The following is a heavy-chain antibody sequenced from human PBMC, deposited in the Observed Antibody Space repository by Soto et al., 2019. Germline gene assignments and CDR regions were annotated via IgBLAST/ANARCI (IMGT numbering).Heavy chain of an antibody. Sequence: ASVNLSCKASGYTFTNHGISCVRQAPGQGLEWMGWISAHNGNTNYAQNFQGRVTMTTDRSTSTASMDLRSLRSDDTAIYYCARGGQYSYYGFVYVGMEVWGQGTTVIVS. CDR2: ISAHNGNT. D-gene: IGHD3-10*01. CDR3: ARGGQYSYYGFVYVGMEV. CDR1: GYTFTNHG. V-gene: IGHV1-18*04. J-gene: IGHJ6*02.